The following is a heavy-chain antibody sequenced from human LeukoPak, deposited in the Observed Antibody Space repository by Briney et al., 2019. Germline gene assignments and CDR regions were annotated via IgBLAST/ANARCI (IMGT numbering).Heavy chain of an antibody. CDR1: GGTFSSYA. D-gene: IGHD5/OR15-5a*01. CDR3: ARGMDSFF. V-gene: IGHV1-69*05. J-gene: IGHJ4*02. CDR2: IIPIFGTA. Sequence: SVKVSCKASGGTFSSYAISWVRQAPGQGLEWMGGIIPIFGTANYAQKFQGRVTMTRNTSITTAYMELSSLRSEDTAVYFCARGMDSFFWGQGSLVTVSA.